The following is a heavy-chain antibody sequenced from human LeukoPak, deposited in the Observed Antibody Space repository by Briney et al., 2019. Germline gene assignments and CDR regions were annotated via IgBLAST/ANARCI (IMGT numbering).Heavy chain of an antibody. Sequence: RASVKVSCKASGYTFTYYDINWVRQAPGQGLEWMGWINPNIGVTNYAREFQGRVTMTRDTSISTAYMELSRLRSDDTAVYYCARDRTKYCRSTSCPLDYWGQGTLVTVSS. J-gene: IGHJ4*02. CDR3: ARDRTKYCRSTSCPLDY. CDR2: INPNIGVT. V-gene: IGHV1-2*02. D-gene: IGHD2-2*01. CDR1: GYTFTYYD.